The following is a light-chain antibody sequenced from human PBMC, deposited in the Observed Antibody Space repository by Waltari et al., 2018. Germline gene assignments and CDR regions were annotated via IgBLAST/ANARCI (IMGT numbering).Light chain of an antibody. CDR3: QHYVALPAT. CDR2: GAS. J-gene: IGKJ1*01. CDR1: QSVGRS. Sequence: EIVLTQSPDTLSLSPGERATISCRASQSVGRSLAGYQQKPGQAPGLLIFGASNRATGIPDMFSGSGSGTDFSLTISRLEPEDFAVYYCQHYVALPATFGQGTKVEIK. V-gene: IGKV3-20*01.